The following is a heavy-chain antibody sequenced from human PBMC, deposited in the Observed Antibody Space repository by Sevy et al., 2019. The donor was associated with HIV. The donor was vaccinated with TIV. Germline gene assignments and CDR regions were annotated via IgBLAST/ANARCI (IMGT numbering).Heavy chain of an antibody. J-gene: IGHJ4*02. Sequence: ASVKVSYKACGYTFTSYGISWVRQAPGQGLEWMGWISAYYGNTNYAQKLQGRVTMTTDTSTSTAYMELRSLRSDDTAVYYCARGLTTVVTPGNFDYWVQGTLVTVSS. D-gene: IGHD4-17*01. V-gene: IGHV1-18*01. CDR2: ISAYYGNT. CDR1: GYTFTSYG. CDR3: ARGLTTVVTPGNFDY.